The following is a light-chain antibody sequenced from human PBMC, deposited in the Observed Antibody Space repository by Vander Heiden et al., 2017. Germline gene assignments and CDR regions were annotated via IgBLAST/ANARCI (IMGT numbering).Light chain of an antibody. CDR3: QQYGSSPKT. CDR1: QSVSSSY. J-gene: IGKJ1*01. CDR2: GAS. V-gene: IGKV3-20*01. Sequence: EIVLTHSPGSLSFAPGERATLSCTASQSVSSSYSAWYQQKPGQPPRLLIYGASTRDTGIPDRFSGSGSGTDFTLTISRLEAADVAVYYCQQYGSSPKTFGQGTKVEIK.